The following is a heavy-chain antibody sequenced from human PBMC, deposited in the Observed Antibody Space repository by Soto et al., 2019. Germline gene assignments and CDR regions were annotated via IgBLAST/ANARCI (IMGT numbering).Heavy chain of an antibody. CDR3: ARFRRNYFDY. CDR2: INYVGRTS. J-gene: IGHJ4*02. Sequence: PSETLSLTCTVSGDSMSGFYWSWIRQTPGKGLEWIGYINYVGRTSYYSPSLQSRVTISLDSSKNQFSLILSPVTAADTAVYFCARFRRNYFDYWGQGTQVTVSS. D-gene: IGHD3-10*01. V-gene: IGHV4-59*01. CDR1: GDSMSGFY.